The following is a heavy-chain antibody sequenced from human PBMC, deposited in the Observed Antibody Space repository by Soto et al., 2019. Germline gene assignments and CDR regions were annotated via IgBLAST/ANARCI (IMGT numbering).Heavy chain of an antibody. Sequence: PSETLSLTCTVSGGSISSSSYYWGWIRQPPGKGLEWIGSIYYSGSTYYNPSLKSRVTISVDTSKNQFSLKLSSVTAADTAVYYCARTRTIFGVVIIGNNWFDPWGQGTLVTVSS. J-gene: IGHJ5*02. D-gene: IGHD3-3*01. CDR3: ARTRTIFGVVIIGNNWFDP. CDR2: IYYSGST. V-gene: IGHV4-39*01. CDR1: GGSISSSSYY.